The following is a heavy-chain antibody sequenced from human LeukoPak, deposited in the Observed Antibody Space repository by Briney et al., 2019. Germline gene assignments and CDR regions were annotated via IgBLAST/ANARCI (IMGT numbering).Heavy chain of an antibody. CDR3: AKDRSSSGRDY. D-gene: IGHD6-19*01. CDR1: GFTFDDYA. J-gene: IGHJ4*02. V-gene: IGHV3-9*01. Sequence: GGSLRLSCAASGFTFDDYAMHWVRQAPGKGLEWVSGISWNSGSIGYADSVKGRFTISRDNAKNSLYLQMNSLRPEDTALYYCAKDRSSSGRDYGGQGTLVIVSS. CDR2: ISWNSGSI.